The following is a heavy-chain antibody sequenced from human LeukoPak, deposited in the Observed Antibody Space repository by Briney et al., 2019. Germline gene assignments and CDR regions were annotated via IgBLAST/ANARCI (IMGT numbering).Heavy chain of an antibody. Sequence: PSETLSLTCTDSGGSISSYYWSWIRQPPGKRLDWIGYIYYSGSTNYNPSLKSRVTISVDTSKNQFSLKLSSVTAADTAVYYCARGGGGWYGAFDIWGQGTMVTVSS. CDR3: ARGGGGWYGAFDI. V-gene: IGHV4-59*01. D-gene: IGHD6-19*01. CDR2: IYYSGST. CDR1: GGSISSYY. J-gene: IGHJ3*02.